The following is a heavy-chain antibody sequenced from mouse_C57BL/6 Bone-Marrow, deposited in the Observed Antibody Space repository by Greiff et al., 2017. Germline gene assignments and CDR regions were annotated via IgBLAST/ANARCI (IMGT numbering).Heavy chain of an antibody. CDR3: ARDEIYYAMDY. CDR2: SRNKANDYTT. Sequence: EVKVVESGGGLVQSGRSLRLSCATSGFTFSDFYMEWVRQAPGKGLEWIAASRNKANDYTTEYSASVKGRFIVSRDTSQSILYLQMNALRAEDTAIYYCARDEIYYAMDYRGQGTSVTVSS. CDR1: GFTFSDFY. V-gene: IGHV7-1*01. J-gene: IGHJ4*01.